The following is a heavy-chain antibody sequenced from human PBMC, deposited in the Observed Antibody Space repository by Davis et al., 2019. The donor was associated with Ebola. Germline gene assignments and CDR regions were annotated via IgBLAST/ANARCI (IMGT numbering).Heavy chain of an antibody. CDR1: GYTFTSYD. Sequence: ASVKVSCKASGYTFTSYDINWVRQATGQGLEWMGWMNPNRGNTGYAQKFQGRVTMTEDTSTDTAYMELSSLRSEDTAVYYCASNQYCTNGVCYTRAYGMDVWGKGTTVTVSS. J-gene: IGHJ6*04. CDR3: ASNQYCTNGVCYTRAYGMDV. D-gene: IGHD2-8*01. CDR2: MNPNRGNT. V-gene: IGHV1-8*01.